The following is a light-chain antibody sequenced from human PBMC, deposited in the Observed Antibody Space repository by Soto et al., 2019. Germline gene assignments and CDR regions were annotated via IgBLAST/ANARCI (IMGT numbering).Light chain of an antibody. V-gene: IGKV1-39*01. J-gene: IGKJ1*01. CDR2: AAS. CDR3: KQYNSYWK. Sequence: DIQMTHPPSSRSASVVDGVTITFRASQSISSYLNWYQQKPGKAPKLLIYAASSLQSGVPSRFSGSGSGTEFTLTISSLQPDDFATYYCKQYNSYWKFGQGTKVDIK. CDR1: QSISSY.